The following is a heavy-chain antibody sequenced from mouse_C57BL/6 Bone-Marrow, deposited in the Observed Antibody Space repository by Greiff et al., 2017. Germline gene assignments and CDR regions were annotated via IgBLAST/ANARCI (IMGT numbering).Heavy chain of an antibody. CDR3: ARRAYYGSSYGY. D-gene: IGHD1-1*01. CDR2: IYPRSGNT. Sequence: VQLQQSGAELARPGASVKLSCKASGYTFTSYGISWVKQRPGQGLAWIGEIYPRSGNTYYNEKFKGTATLTADKSSSTAYMELRSLTSEDAAVYFCARRAYYGSSYGYWGQGTTLTVAS. CDR1: GYTFTSYG. V-gene: IGHV1-81*01. J-gene: IGHJ2*01.